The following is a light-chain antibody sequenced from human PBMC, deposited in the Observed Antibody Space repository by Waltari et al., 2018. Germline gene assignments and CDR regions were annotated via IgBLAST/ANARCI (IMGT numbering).Light chain of an antibody. CDR3: MQALQTPLT. CDR2: LGS. V-gene: IGKV2-28*01. Sequence: DILMTQYPLSLPVTPGEPASISCTSSQSLLHSNGYNYLDWYLQKPGQSPQLLIYLGSNRASGVPDRFSGSGSGTDFTLKISRVEAEDVGVYYCMQALQTPLTFGGGTKVEIK. J-gene: IGKJ4*01. CDR1: QSLLHSNGYNY.